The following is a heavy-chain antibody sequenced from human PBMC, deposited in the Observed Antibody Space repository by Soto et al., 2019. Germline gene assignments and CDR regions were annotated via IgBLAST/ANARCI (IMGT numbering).Heavy chain of an antibody. V-gene: IGHV3-53*01. Sequence: DVQLVESGGGLMQPWESLRLSCAASGLTVSGKKYVAWVRQAPGKGLEWVSALYDVYGSFYSDSVKGRFTTSSDSSKTTVYLQMNDLRPADTAVYYCATWHEREHAYDVWGQGTTVTVSS. CDR1: GLTVSGKKY. CDR2: LYDVYGS. D-gene: IGHD1-1*01. CDR3: ATWHEREHAYDV. J-gene: IGHJ3*01.